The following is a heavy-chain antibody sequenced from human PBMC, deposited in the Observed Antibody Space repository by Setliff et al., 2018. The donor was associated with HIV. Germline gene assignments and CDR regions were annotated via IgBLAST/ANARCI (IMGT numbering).Heavy chain of an antibody. Sequence: SETLSLTCTVSGASIGRRSDCWGWIRQPPGKGLEWIGSFYYSWNTYYNPSLKSRVTISVDTSKNQFSLKLSSVTAADTAVYYCARVRSYGSAYDAFDVWGPGTMVTVSS. D-gene: IGHD3-10*01. CDR3: ARVRSYGSAYDAFDV. V-gene: IGHV4-39*01. CDR1: GASIGRRSDC. CDR2: FYYSWNT. J-gene: IGHJ3*01.